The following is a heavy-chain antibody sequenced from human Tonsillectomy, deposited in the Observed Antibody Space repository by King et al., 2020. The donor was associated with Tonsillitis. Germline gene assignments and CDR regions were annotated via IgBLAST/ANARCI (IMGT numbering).Heavy chain of an antibody. CDR1: GFTFRSYG. D-gene: IGHD6-19*01. J-gene: IGHJ4*02. CDR3: ARERFFSSGWGIDY. Sequence: VQLVESGGGVVQPGRSLRLSCAASGFTFRSYGMHWVRQAPGKGLEWVAVISYDGSNKHYADSVKGRFTISRDNSDNTLYLQMSSLGAEETAVYYCARERFFSSGWGIDYGGQGTLVSVSS. V-gene: IGHV3-33*05. CDR2: ISYDGSNK.